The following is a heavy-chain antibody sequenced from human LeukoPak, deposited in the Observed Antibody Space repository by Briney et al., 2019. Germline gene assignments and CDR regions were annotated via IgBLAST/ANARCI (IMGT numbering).Heavy chain of an antibody. CDR1: GASFRSGGQY. CDR2: IFYNGKT. Sequence: SETLSLTCTLSGASFRSGGQYWGWIRQTPGKGLEWIGDIFYNGKTSYNPSLKSRVTISLDTSRSQFSLRLRSVTAADTGVYYCARIFDTWGRGTLVTVSS. CDR3: ARIFDT. J-gene: IGHJ4*02. V-gene: IGHV4-61*08.